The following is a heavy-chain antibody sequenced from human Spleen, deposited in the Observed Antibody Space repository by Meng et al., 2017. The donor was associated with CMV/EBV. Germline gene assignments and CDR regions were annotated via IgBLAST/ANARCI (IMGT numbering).Heavy chain of an antibody. CDR3: AKLESTWGLRLRTFDY. V-gene: IGHV3-53*01. CDR2: IYSGGST. Sequence: GGSLRLSCAASGFSVTSNYMNWVRQAPGKGLQWVSVIYSGGSTYYADSVKGRFTISRDNSKNTVYLQMNSLRGDDTGVYFCAKLESTWGLRLRTFDYWGQGALVTVSS. D-gene: IGHD5-12*01. J-gene: IGHJ4*02. CDR1: GFSVTSNY.